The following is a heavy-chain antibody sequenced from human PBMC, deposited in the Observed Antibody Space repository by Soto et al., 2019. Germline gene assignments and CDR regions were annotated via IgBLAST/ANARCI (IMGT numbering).Heavy chain of an antibody. Sequence: PSETLSLTCAVSGGSISSGGYSWSWIRQPPGKGLEWIGYIYHSGSTYYNPSLKSRVTISVDRSKNQFSLKLSSVTAADTAVYYCTSSRGSAVSCDCWGQGILVTVS. V-gene: IGHV4-30-2*01. D-gene: IGHD1-26*01. CDR2: IYHSGST. CDR1: GGSISSGGYS. CDR3: TSSRGSAVSCDC. J-gene: IGHJ4*02.